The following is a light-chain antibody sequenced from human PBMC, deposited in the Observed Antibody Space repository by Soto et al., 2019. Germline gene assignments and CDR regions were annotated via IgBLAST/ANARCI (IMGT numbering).Light chain of an antibody. CDR1: QSISTW. CDR3: QQYESFPWT. Sequence: DIQMTQSPSNLSASVGDRVTITCRASQSISTWLAWYQQKPGKAPKILIYRASSLESGVPSRFSGSGSGTEFTLTISSLQPDDFATYYCQQYESFPWTFGQGTKVEIK. V-gene: IGKV1-5*03. CDR2: RAS. J-gene: IGKJ1*01.